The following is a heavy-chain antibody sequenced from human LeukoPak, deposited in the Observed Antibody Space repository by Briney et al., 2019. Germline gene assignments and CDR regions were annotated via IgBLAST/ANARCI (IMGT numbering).Heavy chain of an antibody. CDR2: IYTSGNT. J-gene: IGHJ4*02. CDR1: GGSISSGSYY. CDR3: ARALTLTYNEAGFDY. V-gene: IGHV4-61*02. D-gene: IGHD1-1*01. Sequence: PSETLSLTCTVSGGSISSGSYYWSWIRQPAGKGLEWIGRIYTSGNTNYNPSLKSRVTISGDTSKNQVSLKLSSVTAADTAVYYCARALTLTYNEAGFDYWGQGTLVTVSS.